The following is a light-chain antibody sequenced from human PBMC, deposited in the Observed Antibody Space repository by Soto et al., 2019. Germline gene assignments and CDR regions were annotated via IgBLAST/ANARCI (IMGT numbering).Light chain of an antibody. V-gene: IGKV4-1*01. CDR3: QQYYSTPPYT. CDR1: QSVLFSSNNKNY. Sequence: IVMTQSPDSLAVSLGERATINCKSSQSVLFSSNNKNYLAWYRQKPGQPPKLLIYWASIRESGVPDRISGSGSGTDFPLTISSLQAEDVAVYYCQQYYSTPPYTFGQGTKLEIK. CDR2: WAS. J-gene: IGKJ2*01.